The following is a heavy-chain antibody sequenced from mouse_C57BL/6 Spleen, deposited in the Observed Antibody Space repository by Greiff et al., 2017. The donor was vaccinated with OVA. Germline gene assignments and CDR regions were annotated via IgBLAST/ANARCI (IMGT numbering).Heavy chain of an antibody. CDR2: LNPYNGDT. J-gene: IGHJ4*01. Sequence: EVKLMESGPELVKPGDSVKISCKASGYSFTGYFMNWVMQSHGKSLEWIGRLNPYNGDTFYNQKFKGKATLTVDKSSSTAHMELRSLTSEDSAVYYCAGGYAMDYWGQGTSVTVSS. V-gene: IGHV1-20*01. CDR1: GYSFTGYF. CDR3: AGGYAMDY.